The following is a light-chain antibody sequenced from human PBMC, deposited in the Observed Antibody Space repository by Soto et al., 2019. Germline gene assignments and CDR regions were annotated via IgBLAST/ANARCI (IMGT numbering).Light chain of an antibody. CDR2: GVS. V-gene: IGKV3-20*01. J-gene: IGKJ1*01. CDR3: LQYGDSSWT. CDR1: QSVSRNY. Sequence: ESELTQSPGTLSLSPGERATLSCRTSQSVSRNYLAWFQQKPGQAPRLLVYGVSNRATGIPDRFSGSGSGTEFTLTSSRLEPEDCAVYFCLQYGDSSWTFGQGTKVEVK.